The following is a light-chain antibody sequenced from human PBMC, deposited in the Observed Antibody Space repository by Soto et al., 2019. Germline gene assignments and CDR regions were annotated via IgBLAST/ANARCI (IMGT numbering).Light chain of an antibody. CDR1: QIISNN. CDR2: DAS. J-gene: IGKJ4*01. Sequence: IVMTQSPATLSVSPGERATLSCRASQIISNNLAWYQQKPGRAPRLFIYDASTRATGIPARFSGSGSGTEFTLTISSLQSEDFAVYYCHQYNSWPLTFGGGIKVEIX. CDR3: HQYNSWPLT. V-gene: IGKV3-15*01.